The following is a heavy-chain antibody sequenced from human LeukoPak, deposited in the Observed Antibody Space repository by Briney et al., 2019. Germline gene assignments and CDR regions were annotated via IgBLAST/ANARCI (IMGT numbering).Heavy chain of an antibody. V-gene: IGHV4-30-2*01. D-gene: IGHD2-2*01. J-gene: IGHJ4*02. Sequence: SQTLSLTCTVSGGSISSGGYYWSWIRQPPGKGLEWIGYIYHSGSTYYNPSLKGRVTISVDRSKNQFSLKLSSVTAADTAVYYCARQFLLEITSPFFDYWGQGTLVTVSS. CDR3: ARQFLLEITSPFFDY. CDR2: IYHSGST. CDR1: GGSISSGGYY.